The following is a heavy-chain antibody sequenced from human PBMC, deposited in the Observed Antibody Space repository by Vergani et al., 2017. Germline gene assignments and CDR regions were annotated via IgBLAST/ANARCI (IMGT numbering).Heavy chain of an antibody. CDR2: IYYSGST. CDR1: GGSISSSSYY. CDR3: AREAIRKYXFDY. V-gene: IGHV4-39*07. J-gene: IGHJ4*02. Sequence: QLQLQESVPGLVKPSETLSLTCTVSGGSISSSSYYWGWIRQPPGKGLEWIGSIYYSGSTYYNPSLKSRVTISVDTSKNQFSLKLSSVTAADTAVYYCAREAIRKYXFDYWGQGTLVTVSS.